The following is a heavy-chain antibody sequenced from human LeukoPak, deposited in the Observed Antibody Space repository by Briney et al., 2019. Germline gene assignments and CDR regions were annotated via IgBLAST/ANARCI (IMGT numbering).Heavy chain of an antibody. J-gene: IGHJ5*02. CDR2: MNPNSGNT. V-gene: IGHV1-8*03. D-gene: IGHD2-2*01. CDR1: GYTFTSYD. Sequence: ASVKVSCKASGYTFTSYDINWVRQATGQGLELMGWMNPNSGNTGYAQKFQGRVTITMKPCIRTAYMELSSLRSEDTAVYYCARTLGCSSTSCKGWFDPWGQGTLVTVSS. CDR3: ARTLGCSSTSCKGWFDP.